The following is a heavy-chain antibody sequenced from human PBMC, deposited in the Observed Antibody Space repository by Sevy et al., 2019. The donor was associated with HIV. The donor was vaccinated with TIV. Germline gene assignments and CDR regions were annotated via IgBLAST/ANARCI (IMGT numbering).Heavy chain of an antibody. Sequence: ASVKVSCKTSGHTFNAYYTHWVRQAPGQGLEWMAWINPNNGDTNYAQKFQGRVTITSDTSSSTTYMELSRLTSDDTGIYYCVTPEPPWSGGTCYDFDYWGQGTLVTVSS. CDR1: GHTFNAYY. D-gene: IGHD2-15*01. V-gene: IGHV1-2*02. CDR2: INPNNGDT. J-gene: IGHJ4*02. CDR3: VTPEPPWSGGTCYDFDY.